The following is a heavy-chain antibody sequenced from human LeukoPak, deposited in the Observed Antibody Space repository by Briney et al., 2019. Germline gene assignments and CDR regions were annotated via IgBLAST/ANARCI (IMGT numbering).Heavy chain of an antibody. CDR1: GVSISSYY. Sequence: PSETLSLTCTVSGVSISSYYWSWLRQPAGKGLESIGHISTSGSTNYNPSLKSRVTMSVDTSKNQFSLKQSSVTAADTAVYYCARVRYSDSSVLTRKRSYYFDYGGQGTLGTVSA. CDR3: ARVRYSDSSVLTRKRSYYFDY. V-gene: IGHV4-4*07. D-gene: IGHD3-22*01. CDR2: ISTSGST. J-gene: IGHJ4*02.